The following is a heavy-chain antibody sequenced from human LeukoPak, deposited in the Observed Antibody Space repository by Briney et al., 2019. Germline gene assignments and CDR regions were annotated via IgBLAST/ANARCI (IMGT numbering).Heavy chain of an antibody. CDR2: INHSGST. V-gene: IGHV4-34*01. Sequence: SETLSLTCAVYGGSFSGYYWSWIRQPPGKGLEWIGEINHSGSTNYNPSLKSRVTISVDTSKNQFSLKLSSVTAADTAVYYCARLTGGFTVTSDYWGQGTLVTVSS. D-gene: IGHD4-17*01. CDR1: GGSFSGYY. J-gene: IGHJ4*02. CDR3: ARLTGGFTVTSDY.